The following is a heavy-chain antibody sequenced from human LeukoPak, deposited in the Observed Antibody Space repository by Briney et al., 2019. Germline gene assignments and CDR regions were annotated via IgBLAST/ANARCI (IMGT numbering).Heavy chain of an antibody. CDR2: ISAYNGNT. Sequence: GASVKVSCKASGYTFTSYDINWVRQAPGQGLEWMGWISAYNGNTNYAQKLQGRVTMTTDTSTSTAYMELRSLRSDDTAVYYCARDGVSYNWNDDVDYYYYYYYMDVWGKGTTVTVSS. D-gene: IGHD1-1*01. J-gene: IGHJ6*03. V-gene: IGHV1-18*01. CDR1: GYTFTSYD. CDR3: ARDGVSYNWNDDVDYYYYYYYMDV.